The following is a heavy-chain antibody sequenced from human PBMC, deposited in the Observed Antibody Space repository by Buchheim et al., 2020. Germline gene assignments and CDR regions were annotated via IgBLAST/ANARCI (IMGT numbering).Heavy chain of an antibody. D-gene: IGHD3-10*01. J-gene: IGHJ4*02. V-gene: IGHV3-13*04. CDR3: ARGSPLTYGNFDF. CDR2: IGNADDT. Sequence: VQVVESGGGVVQPGSSLRLSCVTSGFTFNTYDMHWVRQVSGNRLEWVAGIGNADDTYYPNSVRGRFVISRDVSRNSVFLQMNNLRAGDTAVYYCARGSPLTYGNFDFWGQGTL. CDR1: GFTFNTYD.